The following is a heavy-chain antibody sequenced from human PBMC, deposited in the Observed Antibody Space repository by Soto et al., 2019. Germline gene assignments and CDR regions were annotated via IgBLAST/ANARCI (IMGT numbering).Heavy chain of an antibody. Sequence: QVQLQESGPGLVKPSGTLSLTCAVSGGSISSSYWWSWVRQPPGKGLEWIGEIDHSGRINYNPSLQSRVTTSVDKSKNHFSLELRSVTAADTAVYYCASLEAAYFDYWGQGTLVTVSS. J-gene: IGHJ4*02. V-gene: IGHV4-4*02. CDR2: IDHSGRI. D-gene: IGHD1-1*01. CDR3: ASLEAAYFDY. CDR1: GGSISSSYW.